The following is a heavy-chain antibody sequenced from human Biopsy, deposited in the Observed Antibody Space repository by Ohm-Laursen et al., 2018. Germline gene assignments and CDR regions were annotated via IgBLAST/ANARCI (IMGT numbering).Heavy chain of an antibody. CDR1: GYAFIGSY. CDR3: ARAGVGSDGTDSYYYGMDV. V-gene: IGHV1-46*01. Sequence: ASVKVSCKASGYAFIGSYIHWVRQAPGQGLEWMGVISPSGATTSFSQKFQGRITMTRDTSTGTVYMDLNSLGSEDTAVYYCARAGVGSDGTDSYYYGMDVWGPGTSVTVSS. CDR2: ISPSGATT. D-gene: IGHD5-24*01. J-gene: IGHJ6*02.